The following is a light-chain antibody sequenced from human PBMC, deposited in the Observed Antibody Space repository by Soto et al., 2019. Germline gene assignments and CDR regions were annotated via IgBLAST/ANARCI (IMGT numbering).Light chain of an antibody. CDR3: QQSGT. CDR1: QSITNW. Sequence: DIQMTQSPSTLSASVGDRVTITCRASQSITNWLAWYQQKPGKAPNLLIYKASSLQSGVPSRFSGSGSGTEFTLTISSLQPDDFATYYCQQSGTFGQGTMLEIK. V-gene: IGKV1-5*03. CDR2: KAS. J-gene: IGKJ2*02.